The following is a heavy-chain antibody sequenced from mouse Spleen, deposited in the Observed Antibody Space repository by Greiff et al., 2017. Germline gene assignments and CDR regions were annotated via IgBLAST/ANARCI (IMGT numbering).Heavy chain of an antibody. V-gene: IGHV1-69*01. CDR3: ARYGNYTDY. D-gene: IGHD2-1*01. CDR1: GYTFTSYW. Sequence: QVQLKESGAELVMPGASVKLSCKASGYTFTSYWMHWVKQRPGQGLEWIGEIDPSDSYTNYNQKFKGKATLTVDKSSSTAYMQLSSLTSEDSAVYYCARYGNYTDYWGQGTTLTVSS. J-gene: IGHJ2*01. CDR2: IDPSDSYT.